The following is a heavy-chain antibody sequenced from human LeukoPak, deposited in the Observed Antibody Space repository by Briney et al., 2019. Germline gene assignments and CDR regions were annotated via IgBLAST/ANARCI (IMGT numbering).Heavy chain of an antibody. Sequence: PGGSLRLSCAAAGFTFSSYWMSWVRQAPGKGLEWVANIAQDGSEKKYVDSVKGRFTISRDNAKNSLYLQMNSLRAEDTAVYYCARDRRIQLDDAFDIWGQGTMVTVSS. CDR3: ARDRRIQLDDAFDI. CDR2: IAQDGSEK. CDR1: GFTFSSYW. D-gene: IGHD5-18*01. V-gene: IGHV3-7*01. J-gene: IGHJ3*02.